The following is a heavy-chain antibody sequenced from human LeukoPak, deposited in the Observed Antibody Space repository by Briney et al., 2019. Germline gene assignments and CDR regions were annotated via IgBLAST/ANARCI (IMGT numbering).Heavy chain of an antibody. V-gene: IGHV1-69*13. J-gene: IGHJ3*02. Sequence: ASVKVSCKASGGTFSSYAISWVRQAPGQGLEWMGGNIPIFGTANYAQKFQGRVTITADESTSTAYMELSSLRSEDTAVYYCARPNYGSGTEDAFDIWGQGTMVTVSS. CDR1: GGTFSSYA. D-gene: IGHD3-10*01. CDR3: ARPNYGSGTEDAFDI. CDR2: NIPIFGTA.